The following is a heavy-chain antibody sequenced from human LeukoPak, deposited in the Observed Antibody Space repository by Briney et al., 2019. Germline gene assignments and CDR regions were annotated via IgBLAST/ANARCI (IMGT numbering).Heavy chain of an antibody. CDR3: ARASGNYGSGSYYYYGMDV. D-gene: IGHD3-10*01. CDR2: IFHSGST. J-gene: IGHJ6*04. V-gene: IGHV4-38-2*01. Sequence: SETLSLTCAVSGYSISSGYYWGWIRQPPGKELEWIGSIFHSGSTYYNPSLKSRVNMSVDTSKNQISLKLSSVTAADTAVYYCARASGNYGSGSYYYYGMDVWGKGTTVTVSS. CDR1: GYSISSGYY.